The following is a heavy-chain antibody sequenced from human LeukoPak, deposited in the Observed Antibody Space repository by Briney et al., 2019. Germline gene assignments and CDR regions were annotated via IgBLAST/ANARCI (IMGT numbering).Heavy chain of an antibody. CDR1: GGPISSGGYS. CDR2: IYHSGST. CDR3: ARNEPDSSGYYYALDY. Sequence: SETLSLTCAVSGGPISSGGYSWSWIRQPPGKGLEWIGYIYHSGSTYYNPSLKSRVTISVDRSKNQFSLKLSSVTAADTAVYYCARNEPDSSGYYYALDYWGQGTLVTVSS. V-gene: IGHV4-30-2*02. D-gene: IGHD3-22*01. J-gene: IGHJ4*02.